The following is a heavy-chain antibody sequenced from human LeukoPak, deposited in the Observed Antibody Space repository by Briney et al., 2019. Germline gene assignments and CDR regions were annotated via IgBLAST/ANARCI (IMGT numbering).Heavy chain of an antibody. CDR3: ARSESPYGDLPFDY. V-gene: IGHV1-3*01. CDR1: RYIFTRYV. J-gene: IGHJ4*02. D-gene: IGHD4-17*01. CDR2: INAGNGNT. Sequence: ASVKVSCKASRYIFTRYVMHWVGPAAGQRLEWMGWINAGNGNTKYSQKFQGRATITRDTSASTAYMELSSLRSEDTAVYYCARSESPYGDLPFDYWGQGTLVTVSS.